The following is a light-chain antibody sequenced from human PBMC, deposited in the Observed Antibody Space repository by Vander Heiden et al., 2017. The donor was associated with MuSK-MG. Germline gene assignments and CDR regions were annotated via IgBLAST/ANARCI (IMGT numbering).Light chain of an antibody. J-gene: IGKJ2*01. CDR3: QQTYGAPHT. CDR1: QSISNY. CDR2: AAS. Sequence: DIQMTQSPSSLSASVGDRVTITCRASQSISNYLNWYEQKPGKAPKLLIYAASSLQSGVPSRFSGSGSGTDFTLTISSLQPGDSATYYCQQTYGAPHTFGQGTKLEIK. V-gene: IGKV1-39*01.